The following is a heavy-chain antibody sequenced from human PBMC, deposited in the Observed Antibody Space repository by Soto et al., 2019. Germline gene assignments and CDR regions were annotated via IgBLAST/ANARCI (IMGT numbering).Heavy chain of an antibody. D-gene: IGHD2-15*01. J-gene: IGHJ6*02. V-gene: IGHV1-18*01. CDR2: ISAYNGNT. Sequence: QVQLVQSGAEVKKPGASVKVSCKASGYSFTSYGISWVRQAPGQGLEWMGWISAYNGNTKNAQKLQGRVTMTTDTSTXTXXXEXXSLRYDDTAVYYCARGGYCSGGSCYSTDYYYGMDVWGQGTTVTVSS. CDR1: GYSFTSYG. CDR3: ARGGYCSGGSCYSTDYYYGMDV.